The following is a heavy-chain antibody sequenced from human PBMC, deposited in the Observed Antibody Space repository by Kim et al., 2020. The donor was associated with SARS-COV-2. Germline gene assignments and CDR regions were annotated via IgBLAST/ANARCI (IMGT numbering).Heavy chain of an antibody. CDR3: ARAPRSGSYFDY. Sequence: SETLSLTCTVSGGSVSSGSYYWSWIRQPPGKGLEWIGYIYYSGSTNYNPSLKSRVTISVDTSKNQFSLKLSSVTAADTAVYYCARAPRSGSYFDYWGQGTLVTVSS. D-gene: IGHD3-10*01. J-gene: IGHJ4*02. V-gene: IGHV4-61*01. CDR2: IYYSGST. CDR1: GGSVSSGSYY.